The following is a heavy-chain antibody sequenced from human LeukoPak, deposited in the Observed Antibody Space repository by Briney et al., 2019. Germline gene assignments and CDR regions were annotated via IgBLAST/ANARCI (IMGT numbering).Heavy chain of an antibody. CDR1: GFTFSSYG. Sequence: GGSLRLSCAASGFTFSSYGMHWVRQAPGKGLEWVANIKQDGSEKYYVDSVKGRFTISRDNAKNSLYPQMNSLSAEDTAVYYCAREGRGYKVAKFDYWGQGTLVTVSS. CDR3: AREGRGYKVAKFDY. CDR2: IKQDGSEK. J-gene: IGHJ4*02. V-gene: IGHV3-7*01. D-gene: IGHD3-22*01.